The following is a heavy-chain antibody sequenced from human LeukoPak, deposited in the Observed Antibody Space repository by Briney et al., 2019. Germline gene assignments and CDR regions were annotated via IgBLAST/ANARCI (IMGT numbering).Heavy chain of an antibody. V-gene: IGHV3-72*01. D-gene: IGHD2/OR15-2a*01. CDR3: ARDLWPSFLGY. J-gene: IGHJ4*02. Sequence: PGGSLRLSCAASGFTFSDHYMDWVRQAPGKGLEWVGRTRNKANSYTTEYAASVKGRFTISRDDSKNSLYLQMNSLKTEDTAVYYCARDLWPSFLGYWGQGTLVTVSS. CDR2: TRNKANSYTT. CDR1: GFTFSDHY.